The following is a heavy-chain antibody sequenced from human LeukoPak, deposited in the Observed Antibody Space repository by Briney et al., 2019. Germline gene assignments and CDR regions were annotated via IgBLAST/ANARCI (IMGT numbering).Heavy chain of an antibody. V-gene: IGHV3-30*18. J-gene: IGHJ4*02. CDR3: AKPGYSGYGAPFDY. CDR2: ISYDGSNK. Sequence: GGSLRLSCAASGFTFSSYGMHWVRQAPGKGLEWVAVISYDGSNKYYADSVKGRFTISRDNSKNTLYLQMNCLRAEDTAVYYCAKPGYSGYGAPFDYWGQGTLVTVSS. CDR1: GFTFSSYG. D-gene: IGHD5-12*01.